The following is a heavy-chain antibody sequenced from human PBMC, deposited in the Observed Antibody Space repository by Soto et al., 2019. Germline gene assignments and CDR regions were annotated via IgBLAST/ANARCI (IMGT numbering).Heavy chain of an antibody. J-gene: IGHJ3*02. V-gene: IGHV1-3*01. D-gene: IGHD2-15*01. CDR1: GYTFTNYA. CDR3: ARDRVVVVGATGAFDI. CDR2: INAGNGDT. Sequence: QVQLVQSGAEVKKPGASVKISCKASGYTFTNYAIHWVRQAPGQWLECMGWINAGNGDTKYSQKFQGRDTIIRDTSATTAYMKLRSLRSEDTAVYYCARDRVVVVGATGAFDIWGQSSTVIVSS.